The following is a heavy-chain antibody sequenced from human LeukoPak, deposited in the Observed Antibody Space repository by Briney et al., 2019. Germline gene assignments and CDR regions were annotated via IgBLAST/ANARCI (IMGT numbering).Heavy chain of an antibody. Sequence: SETLSLTCTVSGGSISSGGYYWSWIRQHPGNGLEWIGYIYYSGSTYYNPSLKSRVTISVDTSKNQFSLKLSSVTAADTAVYYCARGEAGLYYYDSSGYSLDYWGQGTLVTVSS. J-gene: IGHJ4*02. D-gene: IGHD3-22*01. V-gene: IGHV4-31*03. CDR2: IYYSGST. CDR1: GGSISSGGYY. CDR3: ARGEAGLYYYDSSGYSLDY.